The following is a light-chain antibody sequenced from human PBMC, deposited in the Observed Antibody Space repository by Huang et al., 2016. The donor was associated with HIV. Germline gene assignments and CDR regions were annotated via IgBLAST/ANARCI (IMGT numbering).Light chain of an antibody. Sequence: DIQITQSPSTLSASVGDRVTITCRASQSISAWLAWYQQKPGKAPKLLIYKASNLEIGVPSRCSGIGSGTEFTLSITSLQPEDFATYYCQQYSSNFTFGGGTKVEVK. CDR1: QSISAW. CDR3: QQYSSNFT. CDR2: KAS. J-gene: IGKJ4*01. V-gene: IGKV1-5*03.